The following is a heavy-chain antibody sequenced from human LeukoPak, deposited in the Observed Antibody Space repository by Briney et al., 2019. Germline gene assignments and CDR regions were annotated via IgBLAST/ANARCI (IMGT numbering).Heavy chain of an antibody. CDR2: ISSIGSFI. CDR1: GFTFSPYS. D-gene: IGHD7-27*01. J-gene: IGHJ4*02. CDR3: AKDLLTGDSDY. Sequence: GGSLRLSCAASGFTFSPYSMNWVRQAPGKGLEWVSSISSIGSFIYYADSVKGRFTISRDNSKNTLYLQMNSLRAEDTAVYYCAKDLLTGDSDYWGQGTLVTVSS. V-gene: IGHV3-21*04.